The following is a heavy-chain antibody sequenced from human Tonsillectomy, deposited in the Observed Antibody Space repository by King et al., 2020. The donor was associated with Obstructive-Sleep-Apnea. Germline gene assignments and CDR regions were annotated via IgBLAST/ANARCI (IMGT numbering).Heavy chain of an antibody. V-gene: IGHV3-7*03. CDR1: KFTFSNYW. D-gene: IGHD1-1*01. Sequence: DEQLVQSGGGLVQPGGSLRLSCAASKFTFSNYWMSWVRQAPGKGLEGVANINEDGGEKYYVDSVKGRFTISRDNAESSLYLQMNSLRAEDTAVYYCARGSAKGTVDYWGQGTLVTVAS. CDR2: INEDGGEK. CDR3: ARGSAKGTVDY. J-gene: IGHJ4*02.